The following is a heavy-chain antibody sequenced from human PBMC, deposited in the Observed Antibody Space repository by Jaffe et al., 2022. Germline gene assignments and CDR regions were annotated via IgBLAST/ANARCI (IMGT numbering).Heavy chain of an antibody. Sequence: EVQLLESGGGLLLPGGSLRLSCAASGFSFSSYVMGWVRQTPGKGLEWVSTISNSGADTYYAGSVKGRSAISRDNSNNTLYLQINSLRAEDTAIYYCARSLDSAMIHGVLISGRPPYYFDYWGQGTLVTVSS. D-gene: IGHD3-10*01. J-gene: IGHJ4*02. CDR1: GFSFSSYV. CDR2: ISNSGADT. V-gene: IGHV3-23*01. CDR3: ARSLDSAMIHGVLISGRPPYYFDY.